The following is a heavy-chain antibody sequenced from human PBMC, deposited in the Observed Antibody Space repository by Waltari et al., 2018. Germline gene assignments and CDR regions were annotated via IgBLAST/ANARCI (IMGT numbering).Heavy chain of an antibody. D-gene: IGHD1-26*01. CDR1: GGTFSSYA. J-gene: IGHJ4*02. V-gene: IGHV1-2*02. Sequence: QVQLVQSGAEVKKPGSSVKVSCKASGGTFSSYAISWVRQAPGQGLEWMGGINPNSGGTNYAQKFQGRVTMTRDTSISTAYMELSRLRSDDTAVYYCARPQLGTWELLQDWGQGTLVTVSS. CDR2: INPNSGGT. CDR3: ARPQLGTWELLQD.